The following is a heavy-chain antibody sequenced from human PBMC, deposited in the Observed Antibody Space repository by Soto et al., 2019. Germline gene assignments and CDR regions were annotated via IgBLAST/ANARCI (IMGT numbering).Heavy chain of an antibody. V-gene: IGHV1-3*01. CDR2: INAGNGNT. Sequence: QVQLVQSGAEVKKPGASVKVSCKASGYTFSSYAMHWVRQAPGQRLEWMGWINAGNGNTKYSQKFQGRVTITRDTSASTAYMELSSLRSEDTAVYYCARRDGDYTPPADYWGQGTLVTVSS. CDR1: GYTFSSYA. CDR3: ARRDGDYTPPADY. D-gene: IGHD4-17*01. J-gene: IGHJ4*02.